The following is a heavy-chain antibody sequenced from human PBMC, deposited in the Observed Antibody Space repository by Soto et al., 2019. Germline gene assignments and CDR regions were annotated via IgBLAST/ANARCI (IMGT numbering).Heavy chain of an antibody. J-gene: IGHJ3*01. CDR3: ATWHEREHAYDV. V-gene: IGHV3-53*01. Sequence: GGSLRLSCAAFGLTISGKKYVAWVRQAPGKGLEWVSALYDVDGSFYADSVKGRITTSSDSSKTTVYLQMNDLRPDDTAVYYCATWHEREHAYDVWGQGTTVTVSS. D-gene: IGHD1-1*01. CDR2: LYDVDGS. CDR1: GLTISGKKY.